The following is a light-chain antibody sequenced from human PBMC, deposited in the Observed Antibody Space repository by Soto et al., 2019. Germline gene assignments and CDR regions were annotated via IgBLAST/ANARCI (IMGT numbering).Light chain of an antibody. V-gene: IGLV1-44*01. CDR2: SNN. Sequence: QSVLTQPPSASGTPGQRVTISCSGSSSNIGSYTVSWYQQLPGAAPKLLIYSNNQRPSGVPDRFSGSKSGTSASLGIGGLQSEDEADYYCAAWDDSLNGVLFGGGTKVTVL. J-gene: IGLJ2*01. CDR3: AAWDDSLNGVL. CDR1: SSNIGSYT.